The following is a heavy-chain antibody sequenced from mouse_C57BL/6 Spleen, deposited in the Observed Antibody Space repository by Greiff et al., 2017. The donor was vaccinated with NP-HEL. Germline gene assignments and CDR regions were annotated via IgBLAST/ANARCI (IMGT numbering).Heavy chain of an antibody. V-gene: IGHV1-80*01. CDR1: GYAFSSYW. CDR2: IYPGDGDT. CDR3: ARRDHYYGSSPPRDY. J-gene: IGHJ4*01. Sequence: VQLQQSGAELVKPGASVKISCKASGYAFSSYWMNWVKQRPGKGLEWIGQIYPGDGDTNYNGKVKGKATLTADKSSSTAYMQLSSLASEDSAVYFCARRDHYYGSSPPRDYWGQGTSVTVSS. D-gene: IGHD1-1*01.